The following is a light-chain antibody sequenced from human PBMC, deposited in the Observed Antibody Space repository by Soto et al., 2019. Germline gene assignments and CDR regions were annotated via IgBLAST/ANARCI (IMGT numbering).Light chain of an antibody. CDR3: QQYGDYNSPRYS. Sequence: EIVLTHSPGTLSLSPGDRVTLSCRASQSVSTNYFSWYQQKPGQAPRLLIYATSSRAVGIPDRFSGSGSGTDFTLTISRQEPEDFAMYYCQQYGDYNSPRYSFGQGTRLEI. CDR2: ATS. V-gene: IGKV3-20*01. J-gene: IGKJ2*03. CDR1: QSVSTNY.